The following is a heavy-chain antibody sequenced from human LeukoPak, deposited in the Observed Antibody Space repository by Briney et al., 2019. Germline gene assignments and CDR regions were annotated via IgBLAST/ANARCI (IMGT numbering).Heavy chain of an antibody. Sequence: SQTLSLTCTVSGDSISGRAYYWSWIRQPAGKGLEWIGRILSSGTHSYNPSLKSRVSISVETSKNQFSLKLSSLTAADTAVYFCSRERGFWSGYFRPRYFDYWGQGTLVTV. CDR2: ILSSGTH. J-gene: IGHJ4*02. V-gene: IGHV4-61*02. CDR3: SRERGFWSGYFRPRYFDY. CDR1: GDSISGRAYY. D-gene: IGHD3-3*01.